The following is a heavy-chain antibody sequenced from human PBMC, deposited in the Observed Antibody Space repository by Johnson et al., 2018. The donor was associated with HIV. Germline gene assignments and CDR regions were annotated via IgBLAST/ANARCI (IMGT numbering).Heavy chain of an antibody. CDR2: VSYDSSNK. V-gene: IGHV3-30*04. CDR1: ALSFSGYA. D-gene: IGHD6-13*01. Sequence: VQLVESGGGVVQPGRSLRLSCTSALSFSGYAMHWVRQAPGKGLEWVAVVSYDSSNKYYADSVKGRFTISRDNSKNTLYLQINGLSAEDTAVYYCARDRRVAAITYAFDFWGQGTMVTVSS. CDR3: ARDRRVAAITYAFDF. J-gene: IGHJ3*01.